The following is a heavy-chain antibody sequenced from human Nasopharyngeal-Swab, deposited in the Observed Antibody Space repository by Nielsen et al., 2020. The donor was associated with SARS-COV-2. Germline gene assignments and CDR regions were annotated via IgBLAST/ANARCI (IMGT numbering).Heavy chain of an antibody. V-gene: IGHV3-21*01. D-gene: IGHD3-22*01. Sequence: GESLKISCAASGFTFSNYSMNWVRQAPGKGLEWVSSISSSTSYIHYADSVKGRFTISRDISKNTLYLQMNSLRAEDTAVFYCASTPLDSSGYYYAFHYWGRGTLVTVSS. CDR2: ISSSTSYI. CDR3: ASTPLDSSGYYYAFHY. CDR1: GFTFSNYS. J-gene: IGHJ4*02.